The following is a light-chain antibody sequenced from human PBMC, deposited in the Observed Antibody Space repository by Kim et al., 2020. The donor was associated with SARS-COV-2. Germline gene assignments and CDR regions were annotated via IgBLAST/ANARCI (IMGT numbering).Light chain of an antibody. CDR1: NLGDKH. CDR2: QDT. V-gene: IGLV3-1*01. J-gene: IGLJ2*01. Sequence: SVSAGQTASITCSGDNLGDKHACWYQQKPGQSPVLVICQDTKRPSGIPERFSGSNSGNTATLTISGTQAMDEADYYCQAWDSSTVVFGGGTQLTVL. CDR3: QAWDSSTVV.